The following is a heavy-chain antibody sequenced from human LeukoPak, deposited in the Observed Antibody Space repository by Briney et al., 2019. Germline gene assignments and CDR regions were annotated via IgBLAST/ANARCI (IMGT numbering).Heavy chain of an antibody. V-gene: IGHV3-43*02. CDR2: ISGDGGST. CDR1: GFTFDDYA. D-gene: IGHD3-22*01. CDR3: AKDMVETYYYDSSGYYLDY. Sequence: PGGSLRLSCAASGFTFDDYAMHWVRQAPGKGLEWVSLISGDGGSTYYVDSVKGRFTISRDKSKNSLYLQLKCLRTEDTELYYCAKDMVETYYYDSSGYYLDYWGQGTLVTVSS. J-gene: IGHJ4*02.